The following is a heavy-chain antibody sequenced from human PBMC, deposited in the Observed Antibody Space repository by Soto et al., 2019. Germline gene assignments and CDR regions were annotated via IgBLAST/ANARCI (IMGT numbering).Heavy chain of an antibody. CDR1: GFTFSDYW. CDR3: ARDTDGLHY. V-gene: IGHV3-7*01. CDR2: IKKDGSDK. J-gene: IGHJ4*02. Sequence: GGSLRLSCAASGFTFSDYWMSWVRQAPGKGLEWVANIKKDGSDKNYVDSVKGRFTISRDNAKNSLYLQMNSLRAEDTALYYCARDTDGLHYWGQGTMVTVSS.